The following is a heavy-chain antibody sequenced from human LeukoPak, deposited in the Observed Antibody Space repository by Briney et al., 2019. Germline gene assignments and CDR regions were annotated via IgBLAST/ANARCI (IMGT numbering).Heavy chain of an antibody. CDR2: ISSSSSYI. Sequence: PGGSLRLSCAASGFTFSSYSMNWVRQAPGKGLEWVSSISSSSSYIYYADSVKGRFTISRDNAKNSLYLQMNSLRAEDTAVYYCARGRSSPHWGDYRGQGTLVTVSS. V-gene: IGHV3-21*01. J-gene: IGHJ4*02. CDR1: GFTFSSYS. CDR3: ARGRSSPHWGDY. D-gene: IGHD7-27*01.